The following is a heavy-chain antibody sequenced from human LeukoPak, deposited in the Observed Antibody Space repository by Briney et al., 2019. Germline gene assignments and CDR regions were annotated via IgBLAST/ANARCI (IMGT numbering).Heavy chain of an antibody. CDR3: WGWGELRDFDY. J-gene: IGHJ4*02. CDR2: ISGSGGST. CDR1: GFTFSTNA. V-gene: IGHV3-23*01. D-gene: IGHD1-26*01. Sequence: QPGGSLRLSCAASGFTFSTNAMSWVRQAPGKGLEWVSAISGSGGSTYYADSVKGRFTISRDNSKNTLYLQMNSLRAEDTAVYYCWGWGELRDFDYWGQGTLVTVSS.